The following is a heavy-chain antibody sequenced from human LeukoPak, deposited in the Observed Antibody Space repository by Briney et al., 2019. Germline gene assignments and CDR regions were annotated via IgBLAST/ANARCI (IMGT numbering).Heavy chain of an antibody. CDR2: ISSSSSYI. J-gene: IGHJ4*02. V-gene: IGHV3-21*01. CDR3: ARGEHDFWSSYVDY. D-gene: IGHD3-3*01. Sequence: GGSLRLSCAASGFTFSSYSMNWVRQAPGKGLEWVSSISSSSSYIYYADSVKGRFTISRDNAKNSLYLQMNSLRAEDTAVYYCARGEHDFWSSYVDYWGQGTLVTVSS. CDR1: GFTFSSYS.